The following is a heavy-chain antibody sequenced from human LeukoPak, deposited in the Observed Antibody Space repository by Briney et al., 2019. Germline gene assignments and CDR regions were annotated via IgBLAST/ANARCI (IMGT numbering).Heavy chain of an antibody. D-gene: IGHD3-10*01. Sequence: PGGSLRLSCAASGFTFSTYSMNGVRQAPGKGLEWVSSISSSSSFIYYADSVKGRFTISRDNAKNSVYLQVNSLRAEDTAVYYCARDMTMVRGIIDYWGQGTLVTVSS. J-gene: IGHJ4*02. CDR1: GFTFSTYS. CDR3: ARDMTMVRGIIDY. CDR2: ISSSSSFI. V-gene: IGHV3-21*06.